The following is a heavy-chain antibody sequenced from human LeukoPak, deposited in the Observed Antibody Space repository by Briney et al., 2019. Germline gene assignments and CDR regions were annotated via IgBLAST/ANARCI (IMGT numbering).Heavy chain of an antibody. CDR3: AKDSGYCSNGVCYMIDY. V-gene: IGHV3-43D*03. CDR1: GFTFDDYA. Sequence: GGSLRLSCAASGFTFDDYAMHWVRHAPGKGLEWVSLFSWDGGSTYYADSVKGRFTISRDNSKNSLYLQMNSLRAEDTALYYCAKDSGYCSNGVCYMIDYGAQGTLVTVSS. D-gene: IGHD2-8*01. CDR2: FSWDGGST. J-gene: IGHJ4*02.